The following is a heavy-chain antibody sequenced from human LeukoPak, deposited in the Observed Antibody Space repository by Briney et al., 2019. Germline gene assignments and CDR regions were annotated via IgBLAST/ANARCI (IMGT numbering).Heavy chain of an antibody. V-gene: IGHV3-74*01. Sequence: GGSLRLSCEASGFTFSSYWMHWVRQAPGKGLVWVSRINPDGSTTSYADSVKGRFTISRDNAKNTLYLQMNSLRAEDTAVYYCARDLAGPFDYWGQGTLVTVSS. J-gene: IGHJ4*02. CDR3: ARDLAGPFDY. CDR2: INPDGSTT. CDR1: GFTFSSYW.